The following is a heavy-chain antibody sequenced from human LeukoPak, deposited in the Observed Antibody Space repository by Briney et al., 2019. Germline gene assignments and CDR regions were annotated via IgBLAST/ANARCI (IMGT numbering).Heavy chain of an antibody. V-gene: IGHV3-7*01. J-gene: IGHJ4*02. CDR1: GFTFSIYW. CDR3: AREEAGGPDY. Sequence: GGSLRLSCAASGFTFSIYWMTWARQAPGKGLEWVANIKEDGSEKYHVDSVKGRFTIFRDNAKNSLYLQMNSLRAEDTAVYYCAREEAGGPDYWGQGTLVTVSS. CDR2: IKEDGSEK. D-gene: IGHD3-16*01.